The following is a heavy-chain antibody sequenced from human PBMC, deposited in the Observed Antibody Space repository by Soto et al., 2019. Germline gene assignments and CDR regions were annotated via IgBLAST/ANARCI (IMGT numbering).Heavy chain of an antibody. J-gene: IGHJ6*02. D-gene: IGHD1-26*01. V-gene: IGHV1-69*06. CDR2: IIPIFGPA. CDR3: GRATGGATNLGYYYYCIDG. Sequence: QVQLVQSGAEVKKPGSSVKVSCKASGGTFSSYAISWVRQAPGQGLEWMGGIIPIFGPANYAQKLQGRVTITADKSTITAYMELSSLRSEGTGVYYRGRATGGATNLGYYYYCIDGWGPGTTVTVSS. CDR1: GGTFSSYA.